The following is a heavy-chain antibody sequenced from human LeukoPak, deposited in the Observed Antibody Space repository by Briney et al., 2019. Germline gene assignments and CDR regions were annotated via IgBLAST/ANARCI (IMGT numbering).Heavy chain of an antibody. CDR3: ASPYSGYSYGVPDV. Sequence: GGSLRLSCAASEFTVSSNYMHWVRQAPGKGLVWVSRINTDGSSTSYADSVKGRFTTSRDNAKNTLYLQMNSLRAEDTAVYYCASPYSGYSYGVPDVWGKGTTVTVSS. D-gene: IGHD5-18*01. CDR1: EFTVSSNY. V-gene: IGHV3-74*01. CDR2: INTDGSST. J-gene: IGHJ6*04.